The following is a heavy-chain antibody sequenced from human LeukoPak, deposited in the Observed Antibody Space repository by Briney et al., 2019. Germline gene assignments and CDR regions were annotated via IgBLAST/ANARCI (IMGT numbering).Heavy chain of an antibody. D-gene: IGHD7-27*01. J-gene: IGHJ2*01. CDR2: INPNSGGT. CDR1: GYSFTGSY. Sequence: ASVNVSCTASGYSFTGSYMHWVRQAPGQGLEWMGWINPNSGGTNYAQKFQGRVTMTRDTSISTAYTEVSSLRSDDTAVYYCARVPLPNWGSAEYFDLWGRGTLVTVSS. CDR3: ARVPLPNWGSAEYFDL. V-gene: IGHV1-2*02.